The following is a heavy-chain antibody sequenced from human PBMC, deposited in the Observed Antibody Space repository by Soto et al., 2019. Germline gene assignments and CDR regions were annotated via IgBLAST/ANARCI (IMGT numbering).Heavy chain of an antibody. Sequence: GGSLRLSCAASGFTFSNHWMHWVRQAPGKGLVWVSRINSDGSSTSYADSVKGRFTISRDNAKNTMYLQMNSLRAEDTAVYYCVRGLLRFLGRVYHYYAMDVWGQGTTVTVSS. CDR3: VRGLLRFLGRVYHYYAMDV. CDR1: GFTFSNHW. CDR2: INSDGSST. V-gene: IGHV3-74*01. D-gene: IGHD3-3*01. J-gene: IGHJ6*02.